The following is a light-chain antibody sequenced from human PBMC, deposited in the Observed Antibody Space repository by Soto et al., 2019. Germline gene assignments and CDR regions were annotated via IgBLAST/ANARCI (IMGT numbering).Light chain of an antibody. Sequence: DIQMTQSPSSLSASVGYRVTITCEASQDISQYLNWYQHKPGKAPKILIYDASNLETGVPSRFSGSGSGTDFTFTISSLKHEDIATYYCQQYDNLTITFGQGTRLEIK. V-gene: IGKV1-33*01. J-gene: IGKJ5*01. CDR3: QQYDNLTIT. CDR2: DAS. CDR1: QDISQY.